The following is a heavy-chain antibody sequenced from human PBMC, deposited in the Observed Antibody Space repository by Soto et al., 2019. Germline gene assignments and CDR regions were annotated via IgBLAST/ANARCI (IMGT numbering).Heavy chain of an antibody. J-gene: IGHJ4*02. Sequence: SETLSLTCTVTGDSINSRIYYWGWIRQPPGKGLEWIGSIYYSGRTYNNPSIRSRVSMSIDTSKDQFSLKLKSVTAADTALYFCARQRTSVVTQAYFDVWGPGFLVTVSS. D-gene: IGHD2-21*02. V-gene: IGHV4-39*01. CDR1: GDSINSRIYY. CDR2: IYYSGRT. CDR3: ARQRTSVVTQAYFDV.